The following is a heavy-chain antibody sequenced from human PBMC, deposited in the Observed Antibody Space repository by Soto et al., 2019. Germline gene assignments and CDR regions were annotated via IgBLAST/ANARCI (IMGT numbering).Heavy chain of an antibody. CDR1: GYTFTGYY. J-gene: IGHJ5*02. CDR3: ARDVGDYYDSSGFNFDP. D-gene: IGHD3-22*01. Sequence: SVKVSCKASGYTFTGYYMHWVRQAPGQGLEWMGWINPNSGGTNYAQKFQGRVTMTRDTSISTAYMELSRLRSDDTAVYYCARDVGDYYDSSGFNFDPWGQGTLVTVPQ. CDR2: INPNSGGT. V-gene: IGHV1-2*02.